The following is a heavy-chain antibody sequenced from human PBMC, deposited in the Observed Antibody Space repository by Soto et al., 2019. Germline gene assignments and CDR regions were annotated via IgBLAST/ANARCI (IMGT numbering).Heavy chain of an antibody. J-gene: IGHJ6*02. CDR1: GFSLSTSGVG. Sequence: QITLKESGPPLVKPTQTLTLTCTFSGFSLSTSGVGVGWIRQPPGKALEWLALIYWDDDKRYSPSLKSRLTITKDTSKNQVVLTMTNMDPVDTATYYCAHSRVDTAMVPYFYYGMDVWGQGTTVTVSS. D-gene: IGHD5-18*01. V-gene: IGHV2-5*02. CDR2: IYWDDDK. CDR3: AHSRVDTAMVPYFYYGMDV.